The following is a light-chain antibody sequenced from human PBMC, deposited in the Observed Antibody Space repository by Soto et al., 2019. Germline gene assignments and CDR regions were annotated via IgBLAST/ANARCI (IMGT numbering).Light chain of an antibody. Sequence: QSVLTQPPSASGTPGQRVSITCSGSSSNIGSNIVNWYQQLPGRAPKLLIYRTNQRPSGVPDRFSASKSGTSASLAISGLQSEDEADYSCEAWDDSLIGVLFGGGTKLTVL. CDR3: EAWDDSLIGVL. CDR2: RTN. J-gene: IGLJ2*01. V-gene: IGLV1-44*01. CDR1: SSNIGSNI.